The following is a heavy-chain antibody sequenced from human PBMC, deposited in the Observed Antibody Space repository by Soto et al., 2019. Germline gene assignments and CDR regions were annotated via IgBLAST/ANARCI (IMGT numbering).Heavy chain of an antibody. J-gene: IGHJ5*02. Sequence: PLETLSLTCAVYGGSFSGYYWSWIRQPPGKGLEWIGEINHSGSTNYNPSLKSRVTISVDTSKNQFSLKLSSVTAADTAVYYCARQWQWLMGGWFDPWGQGTLVTVSS. V-gene: IGHV4-34*01. D-gene: IGHD6-19*01. CDR1: GGSFSGYY. CDR3: ARQWQWLMGGWFDP. CDR2: INHSGST.